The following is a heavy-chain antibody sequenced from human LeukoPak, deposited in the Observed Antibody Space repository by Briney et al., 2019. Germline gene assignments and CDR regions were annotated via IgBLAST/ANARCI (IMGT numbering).Heavy chain of an antibody. CDR1: GFTLDDYA. V-gene: IGHV3-43D*03. CDR3: AKNQRFLEWLLYD. J-gene: IGHJ4*02. Sequence: PGGSLRLSCAASGFTLDDYAMHWVRQAPGKGLEWVSLISWDGGSTYYADSVKGRFTISRANSKNSLYLQMNSLRAEDTALYYCAKNQRFLEWLLYDWGQGTLVTVSS. D-gene: IGHD3-3*01. CDR2: ISWDGGST.